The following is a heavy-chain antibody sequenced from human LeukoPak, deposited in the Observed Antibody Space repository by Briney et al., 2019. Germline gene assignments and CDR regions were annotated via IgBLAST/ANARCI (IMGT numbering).Heavy chain of an antibody. V-gene: IGHV3-30*04. CDR3: ARDFLRGAPDYLDL. CDR2: IGYDGVNK. CDR1: GFTFSSYP. D-gene: IGHD3-10*01. J-gene: IGHJ4*02. Sequence: AGGSLRLSCTASGFTFSSYPFHWVRQSPGKGLQWVAVIGYDGVNKFYTDSVKGRFTISRDDSKSTLYLQMDSLRADDTAVYYFARDFLRGAPDYLDLWGQGTLVTVSS.